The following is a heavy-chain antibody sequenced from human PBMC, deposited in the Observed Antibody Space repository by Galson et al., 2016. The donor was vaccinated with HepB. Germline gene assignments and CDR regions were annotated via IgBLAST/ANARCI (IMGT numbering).Heavy chain of an antibody. CDR1: GGSISTYY. CDR3: ARGVGDSGNEYSPYYYGMDV. V-gene: IGHV4-59*01. CDR2: IYYSGST. J-gene: IGHJ6*02. Sequence: SETLSLTCTVSGGSISTYYWSWIRQPPGKGLEGIGYIYYSGSTNYNPSLKSRVIISIDTSKNLFSLKLSSVTAADTAVYYCARGVGDSGNEYSPYYYGMDVWGQGTTVTVSS. D-gene: IGHD5-12*01.